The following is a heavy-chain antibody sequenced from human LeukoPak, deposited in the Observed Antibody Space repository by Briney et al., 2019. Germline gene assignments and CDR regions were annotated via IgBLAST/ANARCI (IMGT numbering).Heavy chain of an antibody. D-gene: IGHD1-26*01. J-gene: IGHJ4*02. V-gene: IGHV4-39*01. CDR1: GASISGGTYY. CDR2: IYYTGST. CDR3: ARRGGSGRAFDY. Sequence: SETLSLTCSVSGASISGGTYYWGWIRQPPGKGLEWIGSIYYTGSTYDNPSLKSRVTISVDTSKNQFSLKLSSVTAADTAVYYCARRGGSGRAFDYWGQGTLITVSS.